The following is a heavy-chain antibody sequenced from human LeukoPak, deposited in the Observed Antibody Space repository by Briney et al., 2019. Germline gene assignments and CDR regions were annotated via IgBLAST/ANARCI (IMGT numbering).Heavy chain of an antibody. Sequence: GGSLRLSCAASGFTFSSYAISWVRQAPGKGLEWVSAISGSGGSTYYADSVKGRFTISRDNSKNTLYLQMNSLRAEDTAVYYCAKEYYDSSGYYSENIFDYWGQGTLVTVSS. CDR3: AKEYYDSSGYYSENIFDY. CDR2: ISGSGGST. J-gene: IGHJ4*02. D-gene: IGHD3-22*01. CDR1: GFTFSSYA. V-gene: IGHV3-23*01.